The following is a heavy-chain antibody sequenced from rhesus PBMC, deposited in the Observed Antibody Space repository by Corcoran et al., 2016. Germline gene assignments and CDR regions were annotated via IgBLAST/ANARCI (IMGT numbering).Heavy chain of an antibody. CDR2: ISGSGGGD. Sequence: QVQLQESGPGLVKPSETLSLTCAVSGGSVSSNYWSWIRQSPGKGLEWIGRISGSGGGDDYNPSLKSRVTLSPETSRNQFSLRLTSVTAADTALYFGATLVGVPGSLDVWGRGVLVTVSS. D-gene: IGHD2-39*01. J-gene: IGHJ5-2*02. CDR1: GGSVSSNY. CDR3: ATLVGVPGSLDV. V-gene: IGHV4-173*01.